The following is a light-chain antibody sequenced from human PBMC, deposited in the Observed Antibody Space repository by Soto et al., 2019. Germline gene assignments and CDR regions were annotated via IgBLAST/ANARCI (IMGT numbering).Light chain of an antibody. CDR1: QTISNN. CDR2: GIS. J-gene: IGKJ2*01. Sequence: EVVMTQSPTTLSVSPGERVTLSCRASQTISNNLAWYRKKPGQAPSLLIYGISPRATGLPARFSGSGSGTEFTLTISSMQSDDCALYYCQQYNSLPHTFGQGTKLEIK. V-gene: IGKV3-15*01. CDR3: QQYNSLPHT.